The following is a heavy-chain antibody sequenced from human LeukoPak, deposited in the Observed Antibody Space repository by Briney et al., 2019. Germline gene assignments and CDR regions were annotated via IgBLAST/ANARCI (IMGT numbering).Heavy chain of an antibody. J-gene: IGHJ5*02. D-gene: IGHD2-15*01. CDR3: ARDRVVGLAPFDP. V-gene: IGHV1-3*04. CDR2: IHTDNGDT. CDR1: GYTLTELS. Sequence: ASVKVSCTVSGYTLTELSMHWVRQAPGQRLEWMGWIHTDNGDTKYSHYFLGRVTITRDTSANTAYMELSSLRSEDTAVYYCARDRVVGLAPFDPWGQGTLVTVSS.